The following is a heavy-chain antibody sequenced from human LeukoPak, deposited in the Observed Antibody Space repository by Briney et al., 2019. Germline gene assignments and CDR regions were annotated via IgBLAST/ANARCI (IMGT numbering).Heavy chain of an antibody. D-gene: IGHD6-19*01. CDR1: VCTFASYS. CDR2: ISGSGSST. CDR3: AKDSNGWYQRGSDYFDY. Sequence: GGSLRLSCAASVCTFASYSMNWVRQAPWKGLEWFSTISGSGSSTYYVDSVKGRFTISRDNSKNTLYLQMNSLRAEDTAEYYCAKDSNGWYQRGSDYFDYWGQGTLVTVSS. J-gene: IGHJ4*02. V-gene: IGHV3-23*01.